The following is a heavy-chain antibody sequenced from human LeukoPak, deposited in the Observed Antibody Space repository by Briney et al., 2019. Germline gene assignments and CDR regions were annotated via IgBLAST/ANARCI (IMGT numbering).Heavy chain of an antibody. CDR2: IYYSGST. D-gene: IGHD2-2*01. V-gene: IGHV4-39*02. CDR3: ARDRRGVVVVPAAPRSHAFDI. J-gene: IGHJ3*02. CDR1: GGSISSSSYY. Sequence: SETLSLTCTVSGGSISSSSYYWGWIRQPPGKGLEWIGSIYYSGSTYYNPSLKSRVTISVDTSKNQFSLKLSSVTAADTAVYYCARDRRGVVVVPAAPRSHAFDIWGQGTMVTVSS.